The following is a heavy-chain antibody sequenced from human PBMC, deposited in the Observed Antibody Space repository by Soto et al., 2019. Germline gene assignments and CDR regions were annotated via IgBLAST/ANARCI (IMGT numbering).Heavy chain of an antibody. V-gene: IGHV3-21*04. J-gene: IGHJ4*02. Sequence: GGSLRLSCAASGFTFSSYSMNWVRQAPGKGLEWVSYISSSSSYIYYADSVKGRFTISRDNAKNSLYLQMNSLRAEDTAVYYCARDFGSGYDSPLDYWGQGTLVTVSS. CDR3: ARDFGSGYDSPLDY. CDR1: GFTFSSYS. CDR2: ISSSSSYI. D-gene: IGHD5-12*01.